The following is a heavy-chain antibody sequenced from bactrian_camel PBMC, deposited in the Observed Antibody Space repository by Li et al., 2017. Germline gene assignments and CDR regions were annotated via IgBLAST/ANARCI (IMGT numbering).Heavy chain of an antibody. CDR1: GFTFGEKE. D-gene: IGHD3*01. CDR2: INRDETR. V-gene: IGHV3S55*01. Sequence: QVQLVESGGGSVQAGGDLGLSCTTSGFTFGEKEMAWFRQAPGNECELVASINRDETRYYLDHVKGRFTISRDNAKNTLSLQMDDLKTDDTAAYYCATAFSPGDRPGTPGTQVTVS. J-gene: IGHJ4*01.